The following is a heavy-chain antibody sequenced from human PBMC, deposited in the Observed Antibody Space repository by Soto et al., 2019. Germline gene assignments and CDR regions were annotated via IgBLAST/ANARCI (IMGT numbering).Heavy chain of an antibody. Sequence: ASVKVSCKASGYTFTRYDINWVRQATGQGLAWMGWMNPNRGNTGYAQKVHGRFTMTRNTSISTAYMALSSLRSEDTAVYYSARGGGCSGGICSRALYYYYGMDVWGQGAPVTVSS. V-gene: IGHV1-8*01. CDR2: MNPNRGNT. D-gene: IGHD2-15*01. CDR1: GYTFTRYD. CDR3: ARGGGCSGGICSRALYYYYGMDV. J-gene: IGHJ6*02.